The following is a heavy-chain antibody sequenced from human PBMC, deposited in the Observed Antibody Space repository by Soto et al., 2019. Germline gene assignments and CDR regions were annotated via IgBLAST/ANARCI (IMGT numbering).Heavy chain of an antibody. J-gene: IGHJ6*02. D-gene: IGHD4-17*01. V-gene: IGHV4-30-2*01. CDR2: IYHSGST. CDR3: ASDYGDYLHGMDV. CDR1: GGSISSGGYS. Sequence: QLQLQESGAGLVKPSQTLSLTCAVSGGSISSGGYSWSWIRQPPGKGLERIGYIYHSGSTYYNPSLKSRVTISVDRSQNQFSRKLSSVTAADTAVYYCASDYGDYLHGMDVWGQGTTVTVAS.